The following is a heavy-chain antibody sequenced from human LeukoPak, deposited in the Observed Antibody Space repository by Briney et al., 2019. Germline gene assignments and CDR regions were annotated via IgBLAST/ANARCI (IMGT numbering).Heavy chain of an antibody. V-gene: IGHV4-31*03. J-gene: IGHJ4*02. CDR2: IYYSGST. CDR1: GGSISSGGYY. Sequence: PSQTLSLTCTVSGGSISSGGYYWSWIRQHPGKGLEWIGYIYYSGSTYYNPSLKSRVTISVDTSKNQFSLKLSSVTAADTAVYYCARGNWNDALRYFDYWGQGTLVTASS. D-gene: IGHD1-20*01. CDR3: ARGNWNDALRYFDY.